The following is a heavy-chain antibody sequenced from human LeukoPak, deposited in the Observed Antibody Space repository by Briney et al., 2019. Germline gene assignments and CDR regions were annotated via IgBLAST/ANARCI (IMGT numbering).Heavy chain of an antibody. V-gene: IGHV3-11*01. CDR3: AGRPAIDIVVVPAAMDGDWFDP. CDR1: GFTFSDYY. Sequence: GGSLRLSCAASGFTFSDYYMSWIRQAPGKGLEWVSYISSSGSTIYYADSVKSRFTISRDNAKNSLYLQMNSLRAEDTAVYYCAGRPAIDIVVVPAAMDGDWFDPWGQGTLVTVSS. J-gene: IGHJ5*02. CDR2: ISSSGSTI. D-gene: IGHD2-2*01.